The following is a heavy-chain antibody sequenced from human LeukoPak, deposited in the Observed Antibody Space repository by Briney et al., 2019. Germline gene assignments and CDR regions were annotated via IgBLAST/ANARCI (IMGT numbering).Heavy chain of an antibody. J-gene: IGHJ5*02. CDR2: IIPIFGTA. V-gene: IGHV1-69*05. D-gene: IGHD6-19*01. CDR3: ARDYGSGWYARFDL. Sequence: SVKVSCKASGGTFSSYAISWVRQAPGQGLEWMGGIIPIFGTANYAQKFQGRLTMTTDTSTSTAYMELRDLISDDTAVYYCARDYGSGWYARFDLWGQGTLVTVSS. CDR1: GGTFSSYA.